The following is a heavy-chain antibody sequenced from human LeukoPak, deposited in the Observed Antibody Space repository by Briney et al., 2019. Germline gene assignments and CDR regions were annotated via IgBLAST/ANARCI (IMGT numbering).Heavy chain of an antibody. D-gene: IGHD3-3*01. V-gene: IGHV3-23*01. Sequence: GGSLRLSCAASGFTFSNYAMLWVRQAPGKGLEWVSAIGGSGSSTYYADSVKGRFTVSRDNSKNTLYLQMNSLRAEDTAVYYCAKDRGDFWSGYGYAFDIWGQGTMVTVSS. CDR2: IGGSGSST. CDR3: AKDRGDFWSGYGYAFDI. J-gene: IGHJ3*02. CDR1: GFTFSNYA.